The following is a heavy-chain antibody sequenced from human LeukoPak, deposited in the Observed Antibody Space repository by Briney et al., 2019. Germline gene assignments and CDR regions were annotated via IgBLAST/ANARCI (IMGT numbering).Heavy chain of an antibody. CDR2: ISSSGSTI. CDR1: GFTFSSYE. J-gene: IGHJ4*02. D-gene: IGHD3-22*01. V-gene: IGHV3-48*03. Sequence: GGSLRLSCAASGFTFSSYEMNRVRQAPGKGLEWVSYISSSGSTIYYADSVKGRFTISRDNAKNSLYLQMNSLRAEDTAVYYCARDNYDSSGYYFDWGQGTLVTVSS. CDR3: ARDNYDSSGYYFD.